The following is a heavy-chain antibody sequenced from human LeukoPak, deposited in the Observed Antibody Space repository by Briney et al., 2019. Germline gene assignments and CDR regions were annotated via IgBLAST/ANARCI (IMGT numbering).Heavy chain of an antibody. CDR3: ARAAPYDSSGYYYLS. J-gene: IGHJ4*02. D-gene: IGHD3-22*01. CDR2: INRSGST. Sequence: SETLSLTCAVYGGSFSGYYWSWIRQPPGKGLEWIGEINRSGSTNYNPSLKSRVTISVDTSKNQFSLKLSSVTAADTAVYYCARAAPYDSSGYYYLSWGQGTLVTVSS. V-gene: IGHV4-34*01. CDR1: GGSFSGYY.